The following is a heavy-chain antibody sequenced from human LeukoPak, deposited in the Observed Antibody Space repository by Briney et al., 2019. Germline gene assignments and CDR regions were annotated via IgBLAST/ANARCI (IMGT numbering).Heavy chain of an antibody. CDR2: IYYSGST. CDR3: ARVSSGYYYVTWYFDL. V-gene: IGHV4-59*11. Sequence: PSETLSLTCTVSGGSISSHYWSWIRQPPGKGLEWIGYIYYSGSTNYNPSLKSRVTISVDTSKNQFSLKLSSVTAADTAVYYCARVSSGYYYVTWYFDLWGRGTLVTVSS. J-gene: IGHJ2*01. D-gene: IGHD3-22*01. CDR1: GGSISSHY.